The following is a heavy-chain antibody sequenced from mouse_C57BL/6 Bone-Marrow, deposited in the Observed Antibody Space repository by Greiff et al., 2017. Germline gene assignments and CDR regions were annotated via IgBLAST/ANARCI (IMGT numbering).Heavy chain of an antibody. CDR3: ARGVCYAMDY. CDR1: GFTFSDYG. V-gene: IGHV5-17*01. J-gene: IGHJ4*01. Sequence: EVQLVESGGGLVKPGGSLKLSCAAYGFTFSDYGMHWVRQAPEKGLEWVAYISSGSSTIYYADTVKGRFTISRDNAKNTLFLQMTSLRSEDTAMYYCARGVCYAMDYWGQGTSVTGSS. CDR2: ISSGSSTI.